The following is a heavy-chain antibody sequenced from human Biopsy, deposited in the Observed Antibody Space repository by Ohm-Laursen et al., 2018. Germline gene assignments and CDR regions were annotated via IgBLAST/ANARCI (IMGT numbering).Heavy chain of an antibody. CDR1: GGTFNNYG. Sequence: SSVKVSCTASGGTFNNYGITWGRQAPGQGLEWVGRIISMVGTPKYAQKFQGRATITVDKSTSTTYLDLSSLKSEDTAVYYCARDKTVLNYYFASDVGGQGTTVTVSS. D-gene: IGHD2/OR15-2a*01. CDR3: ARDKTVLNYYFASDV. J-gene: IGHJ6*01. CDR2: IISMVGTP. V-gene: IGHV1-69*04.